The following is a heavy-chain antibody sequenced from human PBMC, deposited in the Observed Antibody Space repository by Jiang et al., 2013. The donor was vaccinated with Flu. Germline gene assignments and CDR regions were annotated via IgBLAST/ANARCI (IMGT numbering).Heavy chain of an antibody. CDR2: IIPIFGTA. CDR3: ARGVRGYQLLAAYFDY. CDR1: GGTFSSYA. J-gene: IGHJ4*02. Sequence: GAEVKKPGSSVKVSCKASGGTFSSYAISWVRQAPGQGLEWMGGIIPIFGTANYAQKFQGRVTITADKSTSTAYMELSSLRSEDTAVYYCARGVRGYQLLAAYFDYWGQGTLVTVSS. V-gene: IGHV1-69*06. D-gene: IGHD2-2*01.